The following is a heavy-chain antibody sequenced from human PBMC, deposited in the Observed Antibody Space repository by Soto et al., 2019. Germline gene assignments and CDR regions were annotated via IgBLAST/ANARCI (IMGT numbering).Heavy chain of an antibody. V-gene: IGHV4-34*01. J-gene: IGHJ6*02. Sequence: NPSETLSLTCGVDAGSFSVYYWSSIHQPPRKXLEWIGESNHSGGTNYNPSLKSRVTISVDTSRNQFSLKLSSVIAADTAVYYCAGLMVYGVRQFYYYNDMGGWGRGTRVTVCS. CDR1: AGSFSVYY. CDR2: SNHSGGT. CDR3: AGLMVYGVRQFYYYNDMGG. D-gene: IGHD2-8*01.